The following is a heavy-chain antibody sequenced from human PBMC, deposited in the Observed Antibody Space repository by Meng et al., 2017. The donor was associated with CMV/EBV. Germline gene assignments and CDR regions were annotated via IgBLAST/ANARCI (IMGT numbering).Heavy chain of an antibody. J-gene: IGHJ4*02. CDR1: GFTFSSYG. CDR2: IRYDGSNK. V-gene: IGHV3-30*02. Sequence: GESLKISCAASGFTFSSYGMHWVRQAPGKGLEWVAFIRYDGSNKYYADSVKGRFTISRGNSKNTLYLQMNSLRAEDTAVYYCANLAGGVPAANYWGQGTLVTVSS. CDR3: ANLAGGVPAANY. D-gene: IGHD2-2*01.